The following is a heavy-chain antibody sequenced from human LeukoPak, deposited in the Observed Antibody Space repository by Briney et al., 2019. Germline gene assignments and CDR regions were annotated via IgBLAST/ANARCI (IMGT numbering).Heavy chain of an antibody. D-gene: IGHD2-2*01. V-gene: IGHV1-69*04. CDR2: IIPILGIA. Sequence: ASVKVSCKASGGTFSSYAISWVRQAPGQGLEWMGRIIPILGIANYAQKFQGRVTITADKSTSTAYMELSSLRSEDTAVYYCASLNRIVVVPAANRFDPWGQGTLVTVSS. CDR3: ASLNRIVVVPAANRFDP. CDR1: GGTFSSYA. J-gene: IGHJ5*02.